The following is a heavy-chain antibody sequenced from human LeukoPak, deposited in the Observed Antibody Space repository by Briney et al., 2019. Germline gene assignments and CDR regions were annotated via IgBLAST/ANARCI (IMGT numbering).Heavy chain of an antibody. J-gene: IGHJ4*02. Sequence: SETLSLTCGVDGGSFSGFYWNWIRHTPGKGLEWIGEINHTGNTNYNPSLTDYNPSLKSRVTISVDSSKNELSLKVNSVTAADTGVYYCARGGWVNLRAPFDYWGQGTLVTVSS. V-gene: IGHV4-34*01. D-gene: IGHD1-14*01. CDR2: INHTGNT. CDR1: GGSFSGFY. CDR3: ARGGWVNLRAPFDY.